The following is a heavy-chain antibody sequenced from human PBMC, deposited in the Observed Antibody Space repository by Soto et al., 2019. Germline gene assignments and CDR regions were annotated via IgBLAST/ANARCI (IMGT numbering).Heavy chain of an antibody. CDR2: IKSKTDGGTT. CDR1: GFTFSSYG. D-gene: IGHD4-17*01. CDR3: TTDYHYGDYIHDY. Sequence: GSLRLSCAASGFTFSSYGMHWVRQAPGKGLEWVGRIKSKTDGGTTDYAAPVKGRFTISRDDSKNTLYLQMNSLKTEDTAVYYCTTDYHYGDYIHDYWGQGTLVTVSS. V-gene: IGHV3-15*01. J-gene: IGHJ4*02.